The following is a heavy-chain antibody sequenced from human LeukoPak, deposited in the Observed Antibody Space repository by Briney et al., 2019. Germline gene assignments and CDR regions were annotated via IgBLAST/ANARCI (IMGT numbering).Heavy chain of an antibody. CDR1: RYSFTDYW. CDR3: ARQGSSGWYGGFDY. CDR2: IYPDDSDT. D-gene: IGHD6-19*01. V-gene: IGHV5-51*01. J-gene: IGHJ4*01. Sequence: GESLQISCKGSRYSFTDYWIAWVRQMSGKGLEWMGIIYPDDSDTRYNPSFQGQVTISVDNSISTAYLQLSSLKASDTAMYYCARQGSSGWYGGFDYWGHGTQVTVSS.